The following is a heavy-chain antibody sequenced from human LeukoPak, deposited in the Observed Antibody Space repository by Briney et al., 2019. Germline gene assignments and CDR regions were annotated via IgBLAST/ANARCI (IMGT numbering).Heavy chain of an antibody. Sequence: SETLSLTCTVSGDSINSYYWTWIRQPPGKGLEWIGYIYYTGSTTYNPSLKGRLTISVDTSKNQFSLKLSSVTAADTAVYFCARQRESQDVLRFDHWGQGILVTVSS. CDR2: IYYTGST. V-gene: IGHV4-59*08. D-gene: IGHD2/OR15-2a*01. CDR1: GDSINSYY. CDR3: ARQRESQDVLRFDH. J-gene: IGHJ4*02.